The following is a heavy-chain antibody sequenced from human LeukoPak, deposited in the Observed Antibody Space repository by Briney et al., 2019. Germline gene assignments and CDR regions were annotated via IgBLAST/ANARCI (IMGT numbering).Heavy chain of an antibody. CDR1: GFTFSSCA. J-gene: IGHJ4*02. Sequence: PGGSLRLSCAASGFTFSSCALNWVRQAPGKGQEWVSYISSSSSIIYYADSVKGRFTISRDNAKNSLYLQMNSLRAEDTAVYYCARVDRDTEFFDYWGQGTLVTVSS. CDR2: ISSSSSII. V-gene: IGHV3-48*04. D-gene: IGHD3-16*02. CDR3: ARVDRDTEFFDY.